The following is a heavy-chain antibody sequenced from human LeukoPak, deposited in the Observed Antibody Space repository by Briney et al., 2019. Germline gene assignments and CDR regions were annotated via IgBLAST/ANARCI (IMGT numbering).Heavy chain of an antibody. CDR2: IDSDGNIT. V-gene: IGHV3-74*01. D-gene: IGHD3-22*01. CDR1: GFTFSSYY. J-gene: IGHJ4*02. CDR3: ARISYDSSGYYDY. Sequence: GGSLTLSCAASGFTFSSYYMHWLRQAPGKALVWVSRIDSDGNITTYADSVKGRFTISRDNAKNTLYLQMNSLRAEDAAVYYCARISYDSSGYYDYWGQGTLVTVSS.